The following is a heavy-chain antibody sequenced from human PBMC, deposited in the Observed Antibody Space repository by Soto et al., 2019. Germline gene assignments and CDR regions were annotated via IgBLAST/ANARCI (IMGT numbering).Heavy chain of an antibody. V-gene: IGHV1-8*02. D-gene: IGHD5-12*01. J-gene: IGHJ3*02. CDR3: ASLTGGVATIKAAFDI. Sequence: ASVKVSCKASGYTFTSYDINWVRQATGQGLEWMGWMNPNSGNTGYAQKFQGRVTMTRNTSISTAYMELSSLRSEDTAVYYCASLTGGVATIKAAFDIWGQGTMVTVSS. CDR2: MNPNSGNT. CDR1: GYTFTSYD.